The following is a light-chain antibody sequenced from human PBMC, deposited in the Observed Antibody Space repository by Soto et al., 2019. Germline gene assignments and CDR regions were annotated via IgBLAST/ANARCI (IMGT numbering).Light chain of an antibody. J-gene: IGKJ1*01. Sequence: DIQMTQSPSSLSASVGDRVTITCRASQGIRRDLGWFQQKPGKAPKRLIYAAGSLESGVPSRFSGSGSGTEFTLTISSLQPDDFATYYCQHYNSYSEAFGQGTKVELK. CDR3: QHYNSYSEA. CDR2: AAG. V-gene: IGKV1-17*01. CDR1: QGIRRD.